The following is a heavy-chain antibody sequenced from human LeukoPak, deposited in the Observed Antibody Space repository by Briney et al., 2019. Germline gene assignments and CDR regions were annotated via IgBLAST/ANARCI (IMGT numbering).Heavy chain of an antibody. CDR2: IWYDGSNK. CDR3: AKGTITIFGVVTHFDY. J-gene: IGHJ4*02. Sequence: GGSLRLSCAASGFTFSSYGMHWVRQAPGKGLEWVAVIWYDGSNKYYADSVKGRFTISRDNSKNTLYLQMNSLRAEDTAVYYCAKGTITIFGVVTHFDYWGQGTLVTVSS. CDR1: GFTFSSYG. D-gene: IGHD3-3*01. V-gene: IGHV3-33*06.